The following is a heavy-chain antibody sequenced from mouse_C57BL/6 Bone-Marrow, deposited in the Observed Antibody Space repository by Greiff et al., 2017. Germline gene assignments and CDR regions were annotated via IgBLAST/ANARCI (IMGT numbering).Heavy chain of an antibody. D-gene: IGHD1-2*01. CDR1: GYTFTSYW. V-gene: IGHV1-59*01. CDR2: IDPSDSYT. Sequence: QVQLQQPGAELVRPGTSVKLSCKASGYTFTSYWMHWVKQRPGQGLEWIGVIDPSDSYTNYNQKFKGKATLTVDPSSSTAYMQLSSLTSEDSAVYYCARLLRRWYFDVWGTGTTVTVSS. J-gene: IGHJ1*03. CDR3: ARLLRRWYFDV.